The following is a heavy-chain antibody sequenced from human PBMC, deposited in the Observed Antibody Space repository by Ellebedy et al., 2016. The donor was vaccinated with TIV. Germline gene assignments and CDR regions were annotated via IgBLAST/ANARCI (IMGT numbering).Heavy chain of an antibody. V-gene: IGHV1-2*02. J-gene: IGHJ1*01. D-gene: IGHD3-10*02. CDR2: INPNNGDT. CDR1: GFTFTGYY. Sequence: ASVKVSCKASGFTFTGYYIHWVRQAPGQGLEWMGWINPNNGDTDYPQKFRGRVTMTRDTSISTAYMEVKRLNSGDTAVYYCARDSHYYVQYFQHWGQGTLVTVSS. CDR3: ARDSHYYVQYFQH.